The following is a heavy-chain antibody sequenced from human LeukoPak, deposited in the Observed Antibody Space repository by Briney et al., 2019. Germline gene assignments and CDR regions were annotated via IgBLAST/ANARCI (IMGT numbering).Heavy chain of an antibody. CDR3: ARVHYDSSGYNFDY. J-gene: IGHJ4*02. V-gene: IGHV4-59*01. CDR1: GGSISSYY. CDR2: IYYSGST. D-gene: IGHD3-22*01. Sequence: SETLSLTCTVSGGSISSYYWSWIRQPPEKGLEWIGYIYYSGSTDYNPSLKSRVTISVDTSRNQFSLKLSSVTAADTAVYYCARVHYDSSGYNFDYWGQGTLVTVSS.